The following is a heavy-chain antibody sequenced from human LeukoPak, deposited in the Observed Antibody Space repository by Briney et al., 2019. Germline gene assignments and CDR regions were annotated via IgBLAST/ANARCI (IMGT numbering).Heavy chain of an antibody. CDR3: AGSSGSPYYYYYGMDV. CDR2: IIPIFGTA. V-gene: IGHV1-69*13. CDR1: GGTFNSYA. D-gene: IGHD3-22*01. Sequence: ASVKVSCKASGGTFNSYAISWVRQAPGQGLEWMGGIIPIFGTANYAQKFQGRVTITADESTSTAYMELSSLRSEDTAVYYCAGSSGSPYYYYYGMDVWGQGTTVTVSS. J-gene: IGHJ6*02.